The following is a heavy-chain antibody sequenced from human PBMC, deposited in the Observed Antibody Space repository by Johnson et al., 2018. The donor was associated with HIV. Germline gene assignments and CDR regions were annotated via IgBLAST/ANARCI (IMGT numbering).Heavy chain of an antibody. CDR3: ASVLAAAAMGAFDI. D-gene: IGHD6-13*01. J-gene: IGHJ3*02. V-gene: IGHV3-64*01. Sequence: VQLVESGGDLVKAGGSLRLSCAASGFTFSSYAMHWVRQAPGKGLEYVSAISSNGGSTYYANSVKGRFTISRDNSKNTLYLQMNSLRAEDTAVYYCASVLAAAAMGAFDIWGQGTMVTVSS. CDR1: GFTFSSYA. CDR2: ISSNGGST.